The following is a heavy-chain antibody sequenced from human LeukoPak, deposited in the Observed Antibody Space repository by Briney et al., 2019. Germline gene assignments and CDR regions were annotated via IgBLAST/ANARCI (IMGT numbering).Heavy chain of an antibody. CDR2: ISGSGGST. CDR3: AKMYYDSSGHFDY. J-gene: IGHJ4*02. D-gene: IGHD3-22*01. CDR1: GFTFSSYA. Sequence: GGSLRLSCAASGFTFSSYAMSWVRQAPGKGLEWVSGISGSGGSTYYADSVKGRFTISRDNAKNTLYLQVNSLRAEDTAVYYCAKMYYDSSGHFDYWGQGTLVTVSS. V-gene: IGHV3-23*01.